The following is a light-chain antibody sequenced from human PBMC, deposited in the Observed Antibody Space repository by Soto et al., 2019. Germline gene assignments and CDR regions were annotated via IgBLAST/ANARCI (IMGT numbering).Light chain of an antibody. Sequence: DIQMTQSPSSLSASVGDRVTITCRASQVIPNDLAWYQQKPGTVPKILIYAASTLQSGVPSRFSGSGSGTDFTLTISSLQPEDVATYYCQKYNSALWTFGQGTKVEIK. CDR2: AAS. V-gene: IGKV1-27*01. J-gene: IGKJ1*01. CDR1: QVIPND. CDR3: QKYNSALWT.